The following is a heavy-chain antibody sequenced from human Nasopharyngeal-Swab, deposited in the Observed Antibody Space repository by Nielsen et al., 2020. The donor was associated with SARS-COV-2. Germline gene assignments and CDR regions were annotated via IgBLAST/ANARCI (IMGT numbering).Heavy chain of an antibody. Sequence: GESLKISCTTSGFTFSANGMHWVRQAPGKGLEWVAFISCDGSNKYYADSVKGRFTISRDNSKNTLYLQMNSLRAEDTAVYYCARDLKIAYGDSDYFDYWGQGTLVTVSS. V-gene: IGHV3-33*08. CDR1: GFTFSANG. CDR2: ISCDGSNK. D-gene: IGHD4-17*01. CDR3: ARDLKIAYGDSDYFDY. J-gene: IGHJ4*02.